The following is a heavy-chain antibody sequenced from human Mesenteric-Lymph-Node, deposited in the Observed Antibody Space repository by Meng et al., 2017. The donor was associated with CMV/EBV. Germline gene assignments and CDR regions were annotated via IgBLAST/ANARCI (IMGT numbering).Heavy chain of an antibody. CDR2: INAYNGNT. CDR3: ARSPNPYYFDY. V-gene: IGHV1-18*01. J-gene: IGHJ4*02. Sequence: SFKASGYTFTNYGISWVRQAPGQGLEWMGWINAYNGNTKYEQKLQGRVTMTTDTSTSTAYMEVRSLRSDDTAVYYCARSPNPYYFDYWGQGTLVTVSS. D-gene: IGHD1-14*01. CDR1: GYTFTNYG.